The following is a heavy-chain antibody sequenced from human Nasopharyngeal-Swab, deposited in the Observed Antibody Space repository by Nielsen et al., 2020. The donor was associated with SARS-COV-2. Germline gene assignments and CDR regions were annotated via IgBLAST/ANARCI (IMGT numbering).Heavy chain of an antibody. Sequence: VMSMEWVSGISWNSGSIGYADSVKGRFTISRDNAKNSLYLQMNSLRAEDTALYYCAKVVAAHYYYYGMDVWGQGTTVTVSS. J-gene: IGHJ6*02. D-gene: IGHD2-15*01. CDR3: AKVVAAHYYYYGMDV. CDR2: ISWNSGSI. V-gene: IGHV3-9*01.